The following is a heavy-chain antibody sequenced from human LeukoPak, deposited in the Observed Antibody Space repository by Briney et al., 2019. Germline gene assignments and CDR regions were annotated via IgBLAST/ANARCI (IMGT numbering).Heavy chain of an antibody. V-gene: IGHV4-61*09. CDR2: IYTSKSM. J-gene: IGHJ4*02. CDR1: GGSISSGFYD. D-gene: IGHD3-10*01. Sequence: SETLSLTCTVSGGSISSGFYDWYWIRQPAGKGLEWIGHIYTSKSMNYNPSLKSRVTISVDTSKNQFSLKLSSVTAADTAVYYCARRYGSGSSGTFDYWGQGTLVTVSS. CDR3: ARRYGSGSSGTFDY.